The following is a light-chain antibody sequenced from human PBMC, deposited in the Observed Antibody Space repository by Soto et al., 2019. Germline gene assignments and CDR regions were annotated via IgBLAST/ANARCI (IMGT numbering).Light chain of an antibody. CDR3: QQRSSWPYT. CDR1: QSVSSY. J-gene: IGKJ2*01. V-gene: IGKV3-11*01. Sequence: EIVLTQSPVTLSLSPGERATLSCRASQSVSSYLAWYQHKPGQAPRLLIYDASNRATGIPARFSGSGSGTDFTLTIDNLEPEDFAIFYCQQRSSWPYTFGQGTKLEI. CDR2: DAS.